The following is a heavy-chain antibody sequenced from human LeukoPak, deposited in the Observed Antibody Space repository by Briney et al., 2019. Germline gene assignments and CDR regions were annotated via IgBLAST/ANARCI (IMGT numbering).Heavy chain of an antibody. Sequence: PSETLSLTCAVYGGSFSGYYWSWIRQPPGKGLEWVANIKQDGSEKYYVDSVKGRFTISRDNAKNSLYLQMNSLRAEDTAVYYCARDRYGSGSYWEGNWFDPWGQGTLVTVSS. V-gene: IGHV3-7*01. CDR3: ARDRYGSGSYWEGNWFDP. CDR1: GGSFSGYY. J-gene: IGHJ5*02. CDR2: IKQDGSEK. D-gene: IGHD3-10*01.